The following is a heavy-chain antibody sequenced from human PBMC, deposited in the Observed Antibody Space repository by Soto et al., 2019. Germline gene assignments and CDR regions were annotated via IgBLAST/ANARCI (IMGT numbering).Heavy chain of an antibody. D-gene: IGHD2-2*01. CDR1: GYTFINYG. V-gene: IGHV1-18*01. J-gene: IGHJ5*02. CDR2: ISGNTGKA. Sequence: ASVKVSCKASGYTFINYGVSWVRQAPGQGLEWMGWISGNTGKANYAQNLQGRVTMTTDTSTNTAYMELRSLRSDDTAVYYCARDWNCSNTRCQNCFDPWGQGTLVTVSS. CDR3: ARDWNCSNTRCQNCFDP.